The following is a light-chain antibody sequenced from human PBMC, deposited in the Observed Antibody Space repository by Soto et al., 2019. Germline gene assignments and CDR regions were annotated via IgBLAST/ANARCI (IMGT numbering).Light chain of an antibody. CDR2: DVT. CDR3: SSYTSSSTYV. Sequence: QSALTQPRSVSGSPGQSITISCTEASSDIDGYNYVSWYQQHPVKAPKLIIYDVTNRPSGVSNRFSGSKSGNTASLTISGLQAEDEADYYCSSYTSSSTYVFGTGTKLTVL. CDR1: SSDIDGYNY. J-gene: IGLJ1*01. V-gene: IGLV2-14*01.